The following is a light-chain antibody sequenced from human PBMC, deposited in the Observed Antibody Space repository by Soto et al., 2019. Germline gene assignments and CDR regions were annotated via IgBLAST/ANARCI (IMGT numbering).Light chain of an antibody. J-gene: IGKJ2*01. CDR1: QSVSSN. CDR2: GAS. Sequence: EIVMTQSPATLSVSPGERATLSCRASQSVSSNLAWYQQKPGQAPRLLIYGASTRATGIPARFSGSRAWTAFTPTISRLQSEDFAVYYCQQYNNWPPMYTLGQGTKLEIK. V-gene: IGKV3-15*01. CDR3: QQYNNWPPMYT.